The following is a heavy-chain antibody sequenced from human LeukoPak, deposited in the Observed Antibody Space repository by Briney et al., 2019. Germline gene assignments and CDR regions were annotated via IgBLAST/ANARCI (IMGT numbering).Heavy chain of an antibody. CDR2: IIPIFGTA. CDR3: ASQQRAYYYDSSGYYEPYWFDP. CDR1: GGTFSSYT. V-gene: IGHV1-69*05. Sequence: ASVKVSCKASGGTFSSYTISWVRQAPGQGLEWMGRIIPIFGTAIYAQKFQGRVTITTDESTSTAYMELSSLRSEDTAVYYCASQQRAYYYDSSGYYEPYWFDPWGQGTLVTVSS. J-gene: IGHJ5*02. D-gene: IGHD3-22*01.